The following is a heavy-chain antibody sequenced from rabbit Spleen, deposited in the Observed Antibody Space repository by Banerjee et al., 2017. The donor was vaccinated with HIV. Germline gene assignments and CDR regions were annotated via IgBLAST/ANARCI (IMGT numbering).Heavy chain of an antibody. J-gene: IGHJ6*01. Sequence: QSLEESGGDLVKPGASLTLTCTASGFSFSNNYYICWVRQAPGKGLEWIACIHAGSRGSAYYANWATGRFTISKTSSTTVTLQMTRLTAADTATYFCARDTSSSFSSYGMDLWGPGTLVTVS. D-gene: IGHD1-1*01. CDR1: GFSFSNNYY. CDR2: IHAGSRGSA. V-gene: IGHV1S40*01. CDR3: ARDTSSSFSSYGMDL.